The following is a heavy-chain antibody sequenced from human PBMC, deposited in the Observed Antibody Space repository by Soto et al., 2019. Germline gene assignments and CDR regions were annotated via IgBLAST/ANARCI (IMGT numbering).Heavy chain of an antibody. Sequence: SETLSLTCTVSGGSVSSGSYYWSWIRQPPGKGLEWIGYIYYSGSINYNPSLKSRVTISVDTSKNQFSLKLSSVTAADTAVYYCARDKRYSYYYYGMDVWGQGTTVTVSS. CDR3: ARDKRYSYYYYGMDV. J-gene: IGHJ6*02. CDR2: IYYSGSI. V-gene: IGHV4-61*01. CDR1: GGSVSSGSYY. D-gene: IGHD2-15*01.